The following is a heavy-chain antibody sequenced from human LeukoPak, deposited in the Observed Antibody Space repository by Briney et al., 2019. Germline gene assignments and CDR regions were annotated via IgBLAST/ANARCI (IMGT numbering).Heavy chain of an antibody. J-gene: IGHJ5*02. CDR2: ISAYHGNT. V-gene: IGHV1-18*01. CDR3: ATDVAHNWFDP. D-gene: IGHD2-21*01. CDR1: GYTFTSYG. Sequence: ASVKVSCKVSGYTFTSYGISWVRQAPGQGLEWMGWISAYHGNTNYAQKVQGRVTMTTDTSTSTAYMELRSLRSDDTAVYYCATDVAHNWFDPWGQGTLVTVSS.